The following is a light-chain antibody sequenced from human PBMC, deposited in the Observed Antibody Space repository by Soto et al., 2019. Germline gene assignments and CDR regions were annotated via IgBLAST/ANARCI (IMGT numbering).Light chain of an antibody. CDR2: GAS. CDR3: QQYNNWPPYT. CDR1: QSVSSN. J-gene: IGKJ2*01. V-gene: IGKV3-15*01. Sequence: DTVMTQSPATLSVSPGERATLSCRASQSVSSNLAWYQQKPGQAPRLLIYGASTRATGIPAGFSGSGSGTEFTLTISSLQSEDFAVYYCQQYNNWPPYTFGQGTKLEIK.